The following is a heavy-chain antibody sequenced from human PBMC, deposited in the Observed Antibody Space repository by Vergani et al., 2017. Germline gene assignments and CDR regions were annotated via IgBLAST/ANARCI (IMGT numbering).Heavy chain of an antibody. J-gene: IGHJ4*02. D-gene: IGHD3-10*01. V-gene: IGHV1-2*02. Sequence: QVQLVQSGAEVKKPGASVKVSCKASGYTFTGYYMHWVRQAPGQGLEWMGWINPNSGGTNYAQKFQGRVTMTRDTSISTAYMELSRLRSDDTAVYYCARVEILFTMVRGVITPPDYWGQGTLVTVSS. CDR2: INPNSGGT. CDR3: ARVEILFTMVRGVITPPDY. CDR1: GYTFTGYY.